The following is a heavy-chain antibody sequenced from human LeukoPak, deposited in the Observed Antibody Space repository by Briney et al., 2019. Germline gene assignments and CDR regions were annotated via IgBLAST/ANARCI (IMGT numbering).Heavy chain of an antibody. CDR1: GFTFSSYS. Sequence: GGSLRLSCAASGFTFSSYSMNWVRQAPGRGLEWVSSISSSSSYIYYADSVKGRFTISRDNAKNTLYLQMNSLRVDDTDVYYCAKVNYYQPYFWGQGTLVTVSS. V-gene: IGHV3-21*04. CDR2: ISSSSSYI. J-gene: IGHJ4*02. CDR3: AKVNYYQPYF. D-gene: IGHD2-2*01.